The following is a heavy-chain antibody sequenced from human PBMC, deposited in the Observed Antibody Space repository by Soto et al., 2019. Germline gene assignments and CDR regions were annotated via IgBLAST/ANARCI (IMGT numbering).Heavy chain of an antibody. D-gene: IGHD2-8*01. Sequence: ASVKVSCKASGYTFMSYGIHWVRQAPGQGLEWMGWISVYKGNTNYAQKLQDRVTMTTDTSTSTAYMELRSLRSDDTAVHFCAIDQTLYAIGGDYWFDPWGQGTLVTVSS. J-gene: IGHJ5*02. CDR2: ISVYKGNT. CDR3: AIDQTLYAIGGDYWFDP. CDR1: GYTFMSYG. V-gene: IGHV1-18*01.